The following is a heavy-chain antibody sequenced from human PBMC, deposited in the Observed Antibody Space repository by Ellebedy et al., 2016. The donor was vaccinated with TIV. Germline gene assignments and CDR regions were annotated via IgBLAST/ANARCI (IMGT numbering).Heavy chain of an antibody. CDR3: ARDLGGAAAS. J-gene: IGHJ4*02. D-gene: IGHD6-13*01. CDR1: GGTFSRYA. V-gene: IGHV1-69*04. CDR2: IISILGIA. Sequence: AASVKVSCKASGGTFSRYAISWVRQAPGQGLEWMGRIISILGIAKYAQKFQDRVTSTADKSTSTAYMDLSSRRSEDTAVYYCARDLGGAAASWGQGTLVTVSS.